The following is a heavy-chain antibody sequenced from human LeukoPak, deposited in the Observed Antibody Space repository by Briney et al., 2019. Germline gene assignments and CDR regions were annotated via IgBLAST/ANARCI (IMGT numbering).Heavy chain of an antibody. Sequence: SETLSLTCTVSGGSISSISYYWGWIRQPPGKGLEWIVSMYYSGSTYNNPSLKSRVTISVDTSKNQFSLKLSSVTAADTAVYYCARDVYYYDSSSYYYFDYWGQGTLVTVPS. J-gene: IGHJ4*02. CDR1: GGSISSISYY. V-gene: IGHV4-39*07. D-gene: IGHD3-22*01. CDR2: MYYSGST. CDR3: ARDVYYYDSSSYYYFDY.